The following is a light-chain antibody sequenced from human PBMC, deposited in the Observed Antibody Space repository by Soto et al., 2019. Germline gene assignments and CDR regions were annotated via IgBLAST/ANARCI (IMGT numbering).Light chain of an antibody. Sequence: DIQMTQSPSTLSGSVVDRVTITCRASQTISSCFAWYQQKPGKGSKLVNYKASTLKSGVTSRFSGSGSGTEFTLTISSLQPDDFATYYCQHYNSYSEAFGQGTKVDIK. CDR2: KAS. CDR3: QHYNSYSEA. V-gene: IGKV1-5*03. J-gene: IGKJ1*01. CDR1: QTISSC.